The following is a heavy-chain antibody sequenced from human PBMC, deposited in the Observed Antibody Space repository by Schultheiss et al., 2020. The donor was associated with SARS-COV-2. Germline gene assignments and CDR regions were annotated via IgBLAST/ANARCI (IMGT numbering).Heavy chain of an antibody. V-gene: IGHV4-59*08. CDR1: GGSISSYY. CDR2: IYYSEST. D-gene: IGHD1-26*01. Sequence: SQTLSLTCTVSGGSISSYYWSWIRQPPGKGLEWIGYIYYSESTYYNPSLKSRVTISVDTSKNQFSLKLSSVTAADTAVYYCAKGVGATTNYYYYMDVWGKGTTVTVSS. J-gene: IGHJ6*03. CDR3: AKGVGATTNYYYYMDV.